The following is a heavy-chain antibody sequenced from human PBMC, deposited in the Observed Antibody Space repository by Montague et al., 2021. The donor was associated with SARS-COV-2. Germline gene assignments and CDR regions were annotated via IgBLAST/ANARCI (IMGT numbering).Heavy chain of an antibody. CDR1: GYSISGGYY. J-gene: IGHJ5*02. Sequence: SETLSLTCTVSGYSISGGYYWGWVRQPPGKGLEWIGSIHHSGSTYYNPSLKSRVTISVDTSKNQFSLKLSSVTAAATAVYYCARERRYCSGGSCYSGWFDPWGQGTLVTVSS. CDR3: ARERRYCSGGSCYSGWFDP. V-gene: IGHV4-38-2*02. D-gene: IGHD2-15*01. CDR2: IHHSGST.